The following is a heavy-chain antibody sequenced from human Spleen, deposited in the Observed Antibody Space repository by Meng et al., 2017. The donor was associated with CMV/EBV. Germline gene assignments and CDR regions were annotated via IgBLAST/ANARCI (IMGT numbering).Heavy chain of an antibody. CDR1: GVTFSDDW. V-gene: IGHV3-74*01. Sequence: GESGSVLVHPGVSPTLPCADSGVTFSDDWTHSVRQVPGGGLVWVSSIDNYGTITAYAEAVNGQFTISRDNAKNTLYLQMNKLRADDSAVYYCGRDLSGELDYWGQGALVTVSS. D-gene: IGHD1-26*01. CDR2: IDNYGTIT. CDR3: GRDLSGELDY. J-gene: IGHJ4*02.